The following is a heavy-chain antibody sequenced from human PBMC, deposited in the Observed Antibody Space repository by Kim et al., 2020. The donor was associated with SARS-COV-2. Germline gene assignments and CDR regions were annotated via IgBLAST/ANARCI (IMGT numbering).Heavy chain of an antibody. CDR3: VRDLVGGSGMDV. Sequence: GGSLRLSCTASGFTFSSYEMNWVRQAPGKGLEWVAYIYTSGSTTHYAESVKGRFTVSRDNPKNSLYLQMNSLRAEDTAVYYCVRDLVGGSGMDVWGQGTTVTVSS. CDR1: GFTFSSYE. V-gene: IGHV3-48*03. J-gene: IGHJ6*02. D-gene: IGHD3-10*01. CDR2: IYTSGSTT.